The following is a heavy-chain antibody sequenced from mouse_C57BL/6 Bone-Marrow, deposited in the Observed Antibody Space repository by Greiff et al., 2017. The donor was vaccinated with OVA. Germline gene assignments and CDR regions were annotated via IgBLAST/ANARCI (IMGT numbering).Heavy chain of an antibody. CDR3: AKLPTWFAY. Sequence: EVQLVESGPELVKPGASVKISCKASGYSFTDYNMNWVKQSNGKSLEWIGVLNPNYGTTSYNQKFKGKATLTVDQSSSTAYMQLNSLPSEDSAVXSCAKLPTWFAYWGQGTLVTVSA. CDR2: LNPNYGTT. J-gene: IGHJ3*01. V-gene: IGHV1-39*01. CDR1: GYSFTDYN.